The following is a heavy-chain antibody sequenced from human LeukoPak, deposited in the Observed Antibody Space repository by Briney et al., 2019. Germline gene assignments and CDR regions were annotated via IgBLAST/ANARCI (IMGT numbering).Heavy chain of an antibody. CDR1: GFTFNAYS. J-gene: IGHJ4*02. Sequence: GGSLRLSCAGSGFTFNAYSMTWVRQAPGKGLEWVSSVSGSGDRTYYADSMKGRFTISRDNSMNTLHLQMNSLRAEDTAVYYCAKETTTGRFFYFDYWGQGTLVTVSS. CDR3: AKETTTGRFFYFDY. CDR2: VSGSGDRT. D-gene: IGHD3-3*01. V-gene: IGHV3-23*01.